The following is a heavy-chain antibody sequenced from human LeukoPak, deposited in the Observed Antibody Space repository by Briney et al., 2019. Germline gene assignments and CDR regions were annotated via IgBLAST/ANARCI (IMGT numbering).Heavy chain of an antibody. CDR3: ARDWRGSYFPDF. CDR1: GYTLTDYY. J-gene: IGHJ4*02. Sequence: ASVKVSFKASGYTLTDYYMHWVRQAPGQGLEWMGWINPNSGDTNYAQKFQGRVTMTRDTSISTAYMELSRLTSDDTAMYYCARDWRGSYFPDFWGQGTLVTVSS. CDR2: INPNSGDT. D-gene: IGHD1-26*01. V-gene: IGHV1-2*02.